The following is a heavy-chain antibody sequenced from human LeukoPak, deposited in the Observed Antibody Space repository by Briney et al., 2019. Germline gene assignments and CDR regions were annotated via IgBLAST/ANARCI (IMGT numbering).Heavy chain of an antibody. CDR2: IYYSGST. Sequence: SQTLSLTCTVSGGSISSGGYYWSWIRQHPGKGLEWIGYIYYSGSTSYNPSLKSRVTISVDTSKNQFSLRLSSVTAADTAVYYCTRDKRDSGYDSPAYYYGMDVWGQGTTVTVS. CDR3: TRDKRDSGYDSPAYYYGMDV. D-gene: IGHD5-12*01. J-gene: IGHJ6*02. CDR1: GGSISSGGYY. V-gene: IGHV4-31*03.